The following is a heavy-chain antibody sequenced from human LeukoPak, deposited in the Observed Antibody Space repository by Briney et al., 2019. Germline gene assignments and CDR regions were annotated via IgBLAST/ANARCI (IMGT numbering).Heavy chain of an antibody. CDR2: IWYDGSNK. V-gene: IGHV3-33*01. D-gene: IGHD2-15*01. Sequence: GRSLRLSCAASGFTFSTFGMNWVRQAPGKGLEWVAVIWYDGSNKYYADSVKGRFTISRDNSKSTLYLQVNSLRVEDTAVYYCARISCTGNSCRPYSYYDMDVWGQGTTVTVSS. CDR1: GFTFSTFG. J-gene: IGHJ6*02. CDR3: ARISCTGNSCRPYSYYDMDV.